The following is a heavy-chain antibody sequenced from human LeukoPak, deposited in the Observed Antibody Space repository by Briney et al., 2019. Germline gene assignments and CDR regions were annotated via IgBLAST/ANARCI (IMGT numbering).Heavy chain of an antibody. CDR3: ARVLRYFDWSDY. CDR2: ISPYNHNT. D-gene: IGHD3-9*01. CDR1: GYTFTSYG. J-gene: IGHJ4*02. V-gene: IGHV1-18*04. Sequence: ASVKVSCKASGYTFTSYGISWVRQAPGQGLEWMGWISPYNHNTKYAQKVQGRVTMTTDTSTSTAYMDLRSLRSDDTAVYYCARVLRYFDWSDYWGRGTLVTVSS.